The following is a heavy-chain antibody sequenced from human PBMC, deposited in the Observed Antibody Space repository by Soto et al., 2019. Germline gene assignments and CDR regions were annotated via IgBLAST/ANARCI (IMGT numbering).Heavy chain of an antibody. Sequence: GGSLRLSCAASGFTFSSYAMSWVRQAPGKGLEWVSAISGSGGSTYYADSVRGRFTISRDNSKNTLYLQMNSLRAEDTAVYYCAKVATYDILTEEYYYYYGMDVWGQGTTVTVSS. CDR2: ISGSGGST. CDR1: GFTFSSYA. J-gene: IGHJ6*02. CDR3: AKVATYDILTEEYYYYYGMDV. V-gene: IGHV3-23*01. D-gene: IGHD3-9*01.